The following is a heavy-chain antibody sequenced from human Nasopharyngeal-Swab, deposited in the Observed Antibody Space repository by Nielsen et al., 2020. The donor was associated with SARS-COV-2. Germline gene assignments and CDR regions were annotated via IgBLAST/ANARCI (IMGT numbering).Heavy chain of an antibody. CDR1: GLTFSSYA. Sequence: GRSLRLSCAASGLTFSSYAMSWVRQAPGKGLEWVSIISGSGDTTYYADSVKDRFTISRDNSKNTLYLQTNSLRVEDTAVYYCAKAPYLRGLDVWGQGTTVTVSS. J-gene: IGHJ6*02. CDR3: AKAPYLRGLDV. D-gene: IGHD2-21*01. V-gene: IGHV3-23*01. CDR2: ISGSGDTT.